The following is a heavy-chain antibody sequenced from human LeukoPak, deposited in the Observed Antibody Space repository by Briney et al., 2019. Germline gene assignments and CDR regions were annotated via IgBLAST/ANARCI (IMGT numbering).Heavy chain of an antibody. D-gene: IGHD5-18*01. J-gene: IGHJ6*02. V-gene: IGHV4-59*01. Sequence: SETLSLTCTVSGCSISSYYLSWVRQPPGKGLEWIGYIYYSGSTNYNPSLKSRVTISVDTSKNQFSLKLSSVTAADTAVYYCARVSGYSYGNSYYYYYGMDVWGQGTTVTVSS. CDR1: GCSISSYY. CDR3: ARVSGYSYGNSYYYYYGMDV. CDR2: IYYSGST.